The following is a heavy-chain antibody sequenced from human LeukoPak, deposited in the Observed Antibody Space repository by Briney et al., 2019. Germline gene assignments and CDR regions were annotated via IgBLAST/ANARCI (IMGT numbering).Heavy chain of an antibody. CDR2: ISYDGSNK. CDR3: ARTVVVRSHFDY. J-gene: IGHJ4*02. CDR1: GFTFSSYA. D-gene: IGHD3-22*01. Sequence: GGSLRLSCAASGFTFSSYAMHWVRQAPGKGLEWVAVISYDGSNKYYADSVKGRFTISRDNSKNTLHLQMNSLRAEDTAVYYCARTVVVRSHFDYWGQGTLVTVSS. V-gene: IGHV3-30*04.